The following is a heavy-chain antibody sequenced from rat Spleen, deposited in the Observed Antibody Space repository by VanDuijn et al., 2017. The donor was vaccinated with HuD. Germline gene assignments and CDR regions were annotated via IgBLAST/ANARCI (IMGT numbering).Heavy chain of an antibody. Sequence: EVQLVETGGGLVQPGRSLKLSCVASGFTFSSYWMYWIRQVPGKGLEWVSSINTDGGSTYYPDSVKGRFTISRDNAENTVYLQMNSLRSEDTATYYCATEGMLGFFDFWGQGVMVTVSS. CDR3: ATEGMLGFFDF. J-gene: IGHJ2*01. CDR2: INTDGGST. CDR1: GFTFSSYW. D-gene: IGHD1-11*01. V-gene: IGHV5-58*01.